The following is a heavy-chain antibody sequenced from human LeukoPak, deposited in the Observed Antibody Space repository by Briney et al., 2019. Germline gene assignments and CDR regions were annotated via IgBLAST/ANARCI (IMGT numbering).Heavy chain of an antibody. CDR2: INPNSGGT. D-gene: IGHD3-3*01. CDR3: ARPPDDFWSGYYPD. J-gene: IGHJ4*02. V-gene: IGHV1-2*02. Sequence: ASVKVSCKASGYTFTGYYVHWVRQAPGQGLEWMGWINPNSGGTNYAQKFQGRVTMTRDTSISTAYMELSRLRSDDTAVYYCARPPDDFWSGYYPDWGQGTLVTVSS. CDR1: GYTFTGYY.